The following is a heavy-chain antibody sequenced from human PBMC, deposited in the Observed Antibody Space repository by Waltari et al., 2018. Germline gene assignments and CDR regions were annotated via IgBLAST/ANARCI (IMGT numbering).Heavy chain of an antibody. CDR1: GGTFSSYA. CDR3: ARDLAYRGGSYYYYGMDV. D-gene: IGHD2-15*01. V-gene: IGHV1-69*05. Sequence: QVQLVQSGAEVKKPGSSVKVSCKASGGTFSSYAITWVRQAPGHGLEWMGGIIPIFGTANYAQKFQGRVTITTDESTSTAYMELSSLRSEDTAVYYCARDLAYRGGSYYYYGMDVWGQGTTVTVSS. CDR2: IIPIFGTA. J-gene: IGHJ6*02.